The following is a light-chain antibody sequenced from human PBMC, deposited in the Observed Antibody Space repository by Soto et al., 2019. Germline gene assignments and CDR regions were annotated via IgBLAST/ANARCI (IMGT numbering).Light chain of an antibody. V-gene: IGLV2-14*01. CDR2: EDS. Sequence: QSVLTQPASVSGSPGQSITISCTGTSSDVGTYKYVSWYQQLPGKAPKLMIYEDSNRPSGVSNRFSGSKSGNTASLTISELQAEDEADYYCSSYTSRSTPVFGGGTKLTVL. J-gene: IGLJ2*01. CDR3: SSYTSRSTPV. CDR1: SSDVGTYKY.